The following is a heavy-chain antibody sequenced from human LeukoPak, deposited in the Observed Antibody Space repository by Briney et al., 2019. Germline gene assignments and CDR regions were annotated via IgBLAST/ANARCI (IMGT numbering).Heavy chain of an antibody. CDR3: ARQHCSGGDCYFFD. J-gene: IGHJ4*02. CDR1: GFTFSSYG. V-gene: IGHV3-33*01. CDR2: IWYDGNNK. D-gene: IGHD2-15*01. Sequence: PGGSLRLSCAASGFTFSSYGMHWVRQAPGKGLEWVALIWYDGNNKYYADSVKGRLTISRDNPKNTLYLQLNSLRAEDTAVYYCARQHCSGGDCYFFDWGQGTLVTVSS.